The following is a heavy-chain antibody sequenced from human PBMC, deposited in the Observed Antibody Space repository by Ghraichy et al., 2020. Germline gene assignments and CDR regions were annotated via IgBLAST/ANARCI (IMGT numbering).Heavy chain of an antibody. Sequence: SETLSLTCTVSGGSISSSSYYWGWIRQPPGKGLEWIGSIYYSGSTYYNPSLKSRVTISVDTSKNQFSLKLSSVTAADTAVYYCARVPRLWFGELLWYYYYYMDVWGKGTTVTVSS. CDR1: GGSISSSSYY. D-gene: IGHD3-10*01. V-gene: IGHV4-39*07. J-gene: IGHJ6*03. CDR2: IYYSGST. CDR3: ARVPRLWFGELLWYYYYYMDV.